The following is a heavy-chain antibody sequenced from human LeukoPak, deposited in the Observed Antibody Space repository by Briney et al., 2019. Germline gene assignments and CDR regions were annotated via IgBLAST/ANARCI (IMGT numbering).Heavy chain of an antibody. V-gene: IGHV3-15*01. D-gene: IGHD6-13*01. CDR3: TTEVVSAAVGIYYFDY. Sequence: PGRSLRLSCTASGFTFGDYAMSWFRQAPGKGLEWVGRIKSKTDVGTTDYAAPVKGRFTISTDDSKNTLYLQMNSLKTEDTAVYYCTTEVVSAAVGIYYFDYWGQGTLVTVSS. CDR2: IKSKTDVGTT. CDR1: GFTFGDYA. J-gene: IGHJ4*02.